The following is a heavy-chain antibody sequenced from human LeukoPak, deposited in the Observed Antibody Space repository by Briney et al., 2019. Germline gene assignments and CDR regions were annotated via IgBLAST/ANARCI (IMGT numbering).Heavy chain of an antibody. CDR1: GYTFTSYA. D-gene: IGHD1-26*01. V-gene: IGHV1-3*01. J-gene: IGHJ4*02. Sequence: VASVKVSCKASGYTFTSYAIHWVRQAPGQRLEWMGWIGAGNGNTKYSQNFQGRVTFISNTSATTAFMELSSLRSEDAAVYYCARDSGSGNNDYWGQGPLVTVSS. CDR2: IGAGNGNT. CDR3: ARDSGSGNNDY.